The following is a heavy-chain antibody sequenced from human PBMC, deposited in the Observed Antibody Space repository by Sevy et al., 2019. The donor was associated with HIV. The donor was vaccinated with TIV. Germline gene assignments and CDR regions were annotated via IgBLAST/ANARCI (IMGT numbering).Heavy chain of an antibody. CDR3: TKHRIFVFDEYHHYYTMDV. Sequence: GGSLRLSCTASGFIFSNAWMSWVRQAPGKGLEWVGRIKAKVDGETTEFAAPVKGRFTISRDDSKSTVYLQMNSLKTEDTGVYYCTKHRIFVFDEYHHYYTMDVWGQGTMVTVSS. D-gene: IGHD3-3*01. J-gene: IGHJ6*02. CDR1: GFIFSNAW. CDR2: IKAKVDGETT. V-gene: IGHV3-15*01.